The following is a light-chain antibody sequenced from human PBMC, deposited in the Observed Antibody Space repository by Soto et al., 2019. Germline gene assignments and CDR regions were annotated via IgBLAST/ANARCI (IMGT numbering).Light chain of an antibody. V-gene: IGKV3-20*01. Sequence: EIGLTQSPGALSLSPGERATLSCRASQSVSNNYLAWYQQKPGQAPRLLIYGASNRATGIPDRFSGSGSGTDFTPTISRLEPEDFAVYYCQQYGSSGTFGQGTKVDIK. CDR1: QSVSNNY. CDR3: QQYGSSGT. J-gene: IGKJ1*01. CDR2: GAS.